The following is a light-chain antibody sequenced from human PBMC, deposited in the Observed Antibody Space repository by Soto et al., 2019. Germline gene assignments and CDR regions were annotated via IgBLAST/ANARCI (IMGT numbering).Light chain of an antibody. J-gene: IGKJ2*02. CDR3: QQYYSFPRT. V-gene: IGKV1D-8*01. CDR1: QGISSF. Sequence: VIWMTQSPSLLSASTGDRVTISCQVSQGISSFLAWYQQKPGKAPELLIYAASTLQSGVPSRFSGSGSGTDFTLTIICLQSEDFATYYCQQYYSFPRTFGQGTKLEIK. CDR2: AAS.